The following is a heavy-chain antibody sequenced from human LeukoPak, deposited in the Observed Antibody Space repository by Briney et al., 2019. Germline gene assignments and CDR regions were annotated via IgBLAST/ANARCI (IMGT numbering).Heavy chain of an antibody. CDR1: GGSISSYY. J-gene: IGHJ4*02. CDR2: IYTSGST. D-gene: IGHD3-10*01. Sequence: SETLSLTCTVSGGSISSYYWSWIRQPAGKGLEWIGRIYTSGSTNYNPSLKSRVTMSADTSKNQFSLKLSSVTAADTAVYYCARVTHYYGSGSYLPDYWGQGTLVTVSS. V-gene: IGHV4-4*07. CDR3: ARVTHYYGSGSYLPDY.